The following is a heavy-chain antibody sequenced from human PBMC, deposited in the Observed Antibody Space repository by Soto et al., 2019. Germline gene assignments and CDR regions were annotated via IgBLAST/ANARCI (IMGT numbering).Heavy chain of an antibody. CDR1: GYTFTSHD. Sequence: QVQLVESGAEVKKPGPSVKVSCKASGYTFTSHDINWVRQATGQGLEWMGWMNPNSGNTGYGQQFQGRVNMTRNTSISTAYTELRSLSSEDTAVYYCARVLYRSGAAYFGYWGQGTLVTVSS. CDR3: ARVLYRSGAAYFGY. CDR2: MNPNSGNT. V-gene: IGHV1-8*01. D-gene: IGHD2-15*01. J-gene: IGHJ4*02.